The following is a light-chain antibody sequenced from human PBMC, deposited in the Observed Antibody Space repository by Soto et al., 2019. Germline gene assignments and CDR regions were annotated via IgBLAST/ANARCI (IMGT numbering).Light chain of an antibody. V-gene: IGLV2-14*01. Sequence: QSALTQPASGSGSPGQSITICCTGTSSDVGGYNRVSWYQQHPGKAPKLMIYDVTIRPSGVSNRFSGSKSGNTASLTISGLQAEDEAEYYCSSYTTSSTLEGVFGTGTKLTVL. J-gene: IGLJ1*01. CDR2: DVT. CDR1: SSDVGGYNR. CDR3: SSYTTSSTLEGV.